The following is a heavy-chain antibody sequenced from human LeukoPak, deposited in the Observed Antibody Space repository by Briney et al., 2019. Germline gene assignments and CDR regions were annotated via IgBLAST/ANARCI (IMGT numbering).Heavy chain of an antibody. CDR3: ARSSIVGATDY. Sequence: SQTLSLTCTVSGGSISSGSYYWSWIRQPAGKGLEWIGRIYTSGSTNYNPSLKSRVTISVDTSKNQFSLKLSSVTAADTAVYYCARSSIVGATDYWGQGTLVTVSP. CDR2: IYTSGST. V-gene: IGHV4-61*02. D-gene: IGHD1-26*01. J-gene: IGHJ4*02. CDR1: GGSISSGSYY.